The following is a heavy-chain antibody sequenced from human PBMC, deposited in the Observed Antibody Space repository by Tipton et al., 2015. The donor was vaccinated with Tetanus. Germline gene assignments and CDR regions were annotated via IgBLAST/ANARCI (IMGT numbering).Heavy chain of an antibody. CDR2: SWYDGTDK. D-gene: IGHD2-15*01. CDR3: AREADCSGGSCFSGDFDT. CDR1: GFILSSYS. J-gene: IGHJ4*02. V-gene: IGHV3-33*01. Sequence: AASGFILSSYSIHWVRQAPGKGLEWLAVSWYDGTDKYYADSVKGRFTISRDNSKNTLYLQMNSLRAEDTALYYCAREADCSGGSCFSGDFDTWGQGTQVTVSS.